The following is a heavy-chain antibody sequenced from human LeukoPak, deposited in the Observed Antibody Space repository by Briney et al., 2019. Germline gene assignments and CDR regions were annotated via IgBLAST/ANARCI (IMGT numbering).Heavy chain of an antibody. J-gene: IGHJ3*01. CDR2: IGAEGDT. CDR3: VKSATVTTPRGRFDV. D-gene: IGHD4-17*01. Sequence: PGGSLRLSCAASGFTFSTYAMSWVRQAPGKGLQWVAFIGAEGDTYYAESVKGRFTVSRDNSRNTIYLHSNSLTGDDTATYYCVKSATVTTPRGRFDVWGQGTMVTVSS. CDR1: GFTFSTYA. V-gene: IGHV3-23*01.